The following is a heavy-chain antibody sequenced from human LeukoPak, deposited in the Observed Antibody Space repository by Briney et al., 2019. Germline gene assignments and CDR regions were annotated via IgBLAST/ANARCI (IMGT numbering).Heavy chain of an antibody. CDR1: GFIFSSHA. Sequence: GGSLRLSCAASGFIFSSHAMSWVRQAPGKGLEWVSAISTGGNTFYVDSVKGRFTISRDNSKNTLYLQMNSLRAEDTAVYYCARDRVNWNDGVDYWGQGTLVTVSS. J-gene: IGHJ4*02. CDR3: ARDRVNWNDGVDY. D-gene: IGHD1-20*01. CDR2: ISTGGNT. V-gene: IGHV3-23*01.